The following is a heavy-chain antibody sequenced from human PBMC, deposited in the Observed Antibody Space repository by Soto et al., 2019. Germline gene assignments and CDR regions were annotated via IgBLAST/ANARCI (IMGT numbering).Heavy chain of an antibody. Sequence: SETLSLTCTVSDGSIGSYYLSWIRQPPGKGLEWIGYIYYSGSTNYNSSLKSRVTISVDTSKNQFSLKLSSVTAADTAVYYCARDHTTDAFDIWGQGTMVTVSS. CDR2: IYYSGST. D-gene: IGHD1-1*01. V-gene: IGHV4-59*01. J-gene: IGHJ3*02. CDR1: DGSIGSYY. CDR3: ARDHTTDAFDI.